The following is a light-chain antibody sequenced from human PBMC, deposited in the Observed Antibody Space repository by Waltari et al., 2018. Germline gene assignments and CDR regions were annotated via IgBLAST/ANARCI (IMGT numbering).Light chain of an antibody. V-gene: IGKV3-15*01. CDR3: QQYNSWPPYT. Sequence: EIVMTQSTATLSVSPGARSAHSCRASQGVSSNLAWYQQKPGQAPRLLIYGASSRATGIPGRFSGSGSGTDFTLTISSLQSEDFAVYYCQQYNSWPPYTFGQGTKLQIK. J-gene: IGKJ2*01. CDR1: QGVSSN. CDR2: GAS.